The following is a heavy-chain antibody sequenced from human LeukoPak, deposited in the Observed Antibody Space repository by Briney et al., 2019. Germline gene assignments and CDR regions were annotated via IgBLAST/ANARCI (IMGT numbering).Heavy chain of an antibody. CDR1: GGSFSGYY. Sequence: SETLSLTCAVYGGSFSGYYWSWIRQTPGKGLEWIGEINHGGSTNYNTSLKSRVTISVDTSKNQFSLKLSSVTAADTAVYYCARVGDPGGYYYYYYMDVWGKGTTVSVSS. CDR3: ARVGDPGGYYYYYYMDV. D-gene: IGHD2-21*02. J-gene: IGHJ6*03. V-gene: IGHV4-34*01. CDR2: INHGGST.